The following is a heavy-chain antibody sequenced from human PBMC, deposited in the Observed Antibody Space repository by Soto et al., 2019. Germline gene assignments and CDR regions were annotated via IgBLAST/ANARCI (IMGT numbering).Heavy chain of an antibody. D-gene: IGHD6-13*01. CDR1: GYTFTSYG. CDR2: ISAYNGNT. J-gene: IGHJ6*03. Sequence: ASVKVSCKASGYTFTSYGISWVRQAPGQGLEWMGWISAYNGNTNYAQKLQGRVTMTTDTSTSTAYMELRSLRSDDTAVYYCAREGSRSWYYYYYYMDVWGNGTTVTVSS. CDR3: AREGSRSWYYYYYYMDV. V-gene: IGHV1-18*01.